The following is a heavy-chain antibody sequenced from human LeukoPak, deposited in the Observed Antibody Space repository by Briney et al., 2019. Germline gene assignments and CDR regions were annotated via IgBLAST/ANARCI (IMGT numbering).Heavy chain of an antibody. CDR1: GGSISGYY. CDR2: IYNSGIT. V-gene: IGHV4-59*08. CDR3: ARSVPSLDYLFDS. D-gene: IGHD4-11*01. Sequence: SETLSFTCTVSGGSISGYYWTWIRQLPGKGLEWIGYIYNSGITNYNPSLKSRVTVSVDTSKNQFSLRLTSVTAADTAVYYCARSVPSLDYLFDSWGHGTLVTVSS. J-gene: IGHJ5*01.